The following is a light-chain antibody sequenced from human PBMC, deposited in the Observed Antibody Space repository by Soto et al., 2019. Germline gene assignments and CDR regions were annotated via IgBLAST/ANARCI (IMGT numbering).Light chain of an antibody. Sequence: DIQLTQSPSSLSASVGDRVTITCRASQGFSNFLAWYQQKPGRVPKLLIYAASTLQSGVPSRFSGSGSCTDLTLTINTLRPEDVGTYYWQQYDAAPLTFGPGTTVDVK. CDR2: AAS. CDR1: QGFSNF. CDR3: QQYDAAPLT. V-gene: IGKV1-27*01. J-gene: IGKJ3*01.